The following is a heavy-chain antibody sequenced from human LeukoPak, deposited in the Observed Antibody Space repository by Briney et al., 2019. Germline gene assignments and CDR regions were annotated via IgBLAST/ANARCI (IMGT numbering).Heavy chain of an antibody. CDR3: ARAIGWIVD. CDR2: TYYRSKWYN. CDR1: GDSVSSNSAA. Sequence: SQTLSLTCAIFGDSVSSNSAAWNWIRQSPSRDLEWLGRTYYRSKWYNGYAVSVKSRITISADTSKNQFSLRLNSVTPEDTAVYYCARAIGWIVDWGQGTLVTVS. V-gene: IGHV6-1*01. J-gene: IGHJ1*01. D-gene: IGHD6-19*01.